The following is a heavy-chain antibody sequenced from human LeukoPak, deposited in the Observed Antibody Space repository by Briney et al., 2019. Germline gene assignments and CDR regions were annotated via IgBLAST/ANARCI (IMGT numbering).Heavy chain of an antibody. Sequence: GGSLRLSCAASGFTFSSYAMSWVRQAPGKGLESGSAISGSGGSTYYADSVKGRFTISRDNSKNTLYLQMNSLRAEDTAVYYCAKDGVYSSSWYDFDYWGQGTLVTVSS. D-gene: IGHD6-13*01. J-gene: IGHJ4*02. V-gene: IGHV3-23*01. CDR1: GFTFSSYA. CDR2: ISGSGGST. CDR3: AKDGVYSSSWYDFDY.